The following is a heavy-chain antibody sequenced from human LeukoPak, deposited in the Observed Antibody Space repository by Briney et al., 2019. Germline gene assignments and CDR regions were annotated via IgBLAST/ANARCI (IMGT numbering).Heavy chain of an antibody. CDR2: IYYSGST. CDR1: GXSISSYY. D-gene: IGHD6-13*01. V-gene: IGHV4-59*01. Sequence: PSETLSLTCTVSGXSISSYYWSWIRQPPGKGLEWIGYIYYSGSTNYNPSLKSRVTISVDTSKNQFSLKLSSVTAAGTAVYYCARDMYTSSSSDVDYDYWGQGTLVTVSS. J-gene: IGHJ4*02. CDR3: ARDMYTSSSSDVDYDY.